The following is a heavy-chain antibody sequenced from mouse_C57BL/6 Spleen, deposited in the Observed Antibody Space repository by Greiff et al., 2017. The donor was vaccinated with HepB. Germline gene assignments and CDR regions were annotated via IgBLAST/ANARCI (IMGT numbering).Heavy chain of an antibody. CDR2: ISSGSSTI. CDR3: ARGRRTGYFDV. CDR1: GFTFSDYG. Sequence: EVQRVESGGGLVKPGGSLKLSCAASGFTFSDYGMHWVRQAPEKGLEWVAYISSGSSTIYYADTVKGRFTISRDNAKNTLFLQMTSLRSEDTAMYYCARGRRTGYFDVWGTGTTVTVSS. V-gene: IGHV5-17*01. J-gene: IGHJ1*03.